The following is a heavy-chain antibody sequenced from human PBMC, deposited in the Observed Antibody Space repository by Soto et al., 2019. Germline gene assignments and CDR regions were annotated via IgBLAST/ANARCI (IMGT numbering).Heavy chain of an antibody. CDR2: IAYSWSI. Sequence: QVQLQESGPGLVKPSQTLSLTCTVSGVSISSGGSYWSWLRQHPGRGLQWIGYIAYSWSIDYNPSLRSRVTISGDTSKNQFSLKLSSVTAADTAVYYCAREGGCSGGSCYSSDWFDPWGQGTLVTVSS. V-gene: IGHV4-31*03. CDR3: AREGGCSGGSCYSSDWFDP. CDR1: GVSISSGGSY. D-gene: IGHD2-15*01. J-gene: IGHJ5*02.